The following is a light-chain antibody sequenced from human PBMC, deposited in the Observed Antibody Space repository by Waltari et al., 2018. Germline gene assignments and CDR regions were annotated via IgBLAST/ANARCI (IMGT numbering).Light chain of an antibody. Sequence: VLTQSPGTLSLSPGERATLSCRASQSLTKRYLAWYQQKPGQAPRLLIYGASSRAACIPDRFSGSGAGTDFTLTISRLGPEDFAVYYCQRYGSSILYTFGQGTKLEIK. CDR3: QRYGSSILYT. J-gene: IGKJ2*01. V-gene: IGKV3-20*01. CDR1: QSLTKRY. CDR2: GAS.